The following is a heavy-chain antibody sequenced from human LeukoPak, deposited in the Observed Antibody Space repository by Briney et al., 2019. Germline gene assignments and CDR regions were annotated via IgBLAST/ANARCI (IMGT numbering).Heavy chain of an antibody. CDR2: ISGSGGST. V-gene: IGHV3-23*01. Sequence: PGGSLRLSCAASGFTFSDYWMHWVRLPPGKGLEWVSAISGSGGSTYYADSVKGRFTISRDNSKNTLYLQMNSLRAEDTAVYYCAKGLGGQWLVLLSISCLDYWGQGTLVTVSS. CDR3: AKGLGGQWLVLLSISCLDY. J-gene: IGHJ4*02. D-gene: IGHD6-19*01. CDR1: GFTFSDYW.